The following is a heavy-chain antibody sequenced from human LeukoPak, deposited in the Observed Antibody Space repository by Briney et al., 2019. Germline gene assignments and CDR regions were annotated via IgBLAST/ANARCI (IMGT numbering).Heavy chain of an antibody. D-gene: IGHD6-13*01. Sequence: SVTVSCKASGFTFTSRSAVQWVRQARGQRLEWIGWIVVGSDNTNYAQKFQERVTITRDMSTSTAYMELSSLTSEDTAMYYCAAPYSSTWFDYWGQGTLVTVSS. CDR3: AAPYSSTWFDY. J-gene: IGHJ4*02. V-gene: IGHV1-58*01. CDR1: GFTFTSRSA. CDR2: IVVGSDNT.